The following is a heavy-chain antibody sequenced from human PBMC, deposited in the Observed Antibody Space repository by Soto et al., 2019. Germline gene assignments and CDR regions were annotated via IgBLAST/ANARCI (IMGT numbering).Heavy chain of an antibody. CDR3: AVGQPAQTADYDFWSGYSDKDYYGMDV. CDR1: GYTFTRYT. Sequence: ASVKVSCKASGYTFTRYTTNWVRQAPGQRLEWMGRINPDNGNTKSSQKFQDRVIITRDTSTSTAYIALSSLRSEDTAVYYCAVGQPAQTADYDFWSGYSDKDYYGMDVGGQWTTVTVSS. CDR2: INPDNGNT. D-gene: IGHD3-3*01. J-gene: IGHJ6*02. V-gene: IGHV1-3*01.